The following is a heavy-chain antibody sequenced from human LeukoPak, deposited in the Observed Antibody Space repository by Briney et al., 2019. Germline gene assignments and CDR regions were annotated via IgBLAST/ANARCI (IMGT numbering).Heavy chain of an antibody. V-gene: IGHV4-59*08. D-gene: IGHD1-26*01. CDR3: ARRGRSGFSGSYFGRTPSAFDI. Sequence: SETLSLTCTVSGGSISSYYWSWIRQPPGKGLEWIGYIYYSGSTNYNPSLKSRVTISVDTSKNQFSLKLSSMTAADTAVYYCARRGRSGFSGSYFGRTPSAFDIWGQGTMVTVSS. J-gene: IGHJ3*02. CDR1: GGSISSYY. CDR2: IYYSGST.